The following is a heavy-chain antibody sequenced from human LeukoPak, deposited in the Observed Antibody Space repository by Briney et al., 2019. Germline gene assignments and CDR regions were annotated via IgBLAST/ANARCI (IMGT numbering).Heavy chain of an antibody. CDR3: ARDPISMVRGVIIRYYGMDV. Sequence: SETLSLTCTVSGGSISSYYWSWIRQPPGKGLEWIGYIYTSGSTNYNPSLKSRVTMSVDTSKNQFSLKLSSVTAADTAVYYCARDPISMVRGVIIRYYGMDVWGQGTTVTVSS. D-gene: IGHD3-10*01. J-gene: IGHJ6*02. V-gene: IGHV4-4*09. CDR2: IYTSGST. CDR1: GGSISSYY.